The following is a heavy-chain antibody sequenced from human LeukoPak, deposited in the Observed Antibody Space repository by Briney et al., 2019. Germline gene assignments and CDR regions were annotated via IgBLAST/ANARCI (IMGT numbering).Heavy chain of an antibody. CDR2: ISGSGGST. J-gene: IGHJ6*02. V-gene: IGHV3-23*01. CDR3: AKGEYSYGYYYYGMDV. D-gene: IGHD5-18*01. CDR1: GFTFSSYA. Sequence: GGSLRLSCAASGFTFSSYAMSWVRQAPGKGLEWVSAISGSGGSTYYADSVKGRFTISRDNSKNTLYPQMNSLRAEDTAVYYCAKGEYSYGYYYYGMDVWGQGTTVTVSS.